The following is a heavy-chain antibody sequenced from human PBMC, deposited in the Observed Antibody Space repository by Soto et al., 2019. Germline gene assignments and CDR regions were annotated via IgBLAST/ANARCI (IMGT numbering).Heavy chain of an antibody. V-gene: IGHV1-18*01. CDR2: ISAYNGNT. J-gene: IGHJ3*02. Sequence: QVQLVQSGAEVKKPGASVKVSCKASAYTFTSYGISWVRQAPGQGLEWMGWISAYNGNTHYARRLQGRFTMTTDTPRSTAYMELRSLRSGHTAVYYCARDLGDAFDMWGQGTRVTVSS. CDR3: ARDLGDAFDM. CDR1: AYTFTSYG.